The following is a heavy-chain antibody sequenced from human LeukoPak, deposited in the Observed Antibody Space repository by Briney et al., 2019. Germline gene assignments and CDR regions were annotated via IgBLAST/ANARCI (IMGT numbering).Heavy chain of an antibody. Sequence: GGSLRLSCAASGLTFSSYAMTWIRQAPGKGLEWVSHISGSGGSTYYADSVKGRFTISRDNSENTVYLQMNSLRAEDTAVYYCARWTTNFDYWGQGTLVTVSS. J-gene: IGHJ4*02. V-gene: IGHV3-23*01. CDR3: ARWTTNFDY. CDR2: ISGSGGST. CDR1: GLTFSSYA. D-gene: IGHD4-17*01.